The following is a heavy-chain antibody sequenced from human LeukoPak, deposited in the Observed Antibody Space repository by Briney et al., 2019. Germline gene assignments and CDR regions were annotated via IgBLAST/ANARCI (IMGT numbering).Heavy chain of an antibody. V-gene: IGHV2-5*01. CDR1: GFSLSAGSVG. CDR2: IYENDEK. CDR3: AHRHRGVASDI. Sequence: SGPTLVNPTQTLRLTCTFSGFSLSAGSVGVGWIRQPPGKALEWLGVIYENDEKLYSSSLQNRLSITKDTSKNQVVLTMANMDPVDTATYYCAHRHRGVASDIWGQGTMVTVSS. J-gene: IGHJ3*02. D-gene: IGHD2-15*01.